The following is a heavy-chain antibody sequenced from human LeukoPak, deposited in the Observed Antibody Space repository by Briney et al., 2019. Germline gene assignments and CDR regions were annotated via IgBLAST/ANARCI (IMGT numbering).Heavy chain of an antibody. CDR1: GFTFSNHG. Sequence: GESLRLSCAASGFTFSNHGMDWVRQVPGKGMEWVATICNNGGNKNYADSVKGRFTIYRDNPKHTLLLQMNSRRAEDTAFYYCVRDRGALHDFVYCCQGTLVTVSS. D-gene: IGHD3/OR15-3a*01. J-gene: IGHJ4*02. CDR3: VRDRGALHDFVY. CDR2: ICNNGGNK. V-gene: IGHV3-33*01.